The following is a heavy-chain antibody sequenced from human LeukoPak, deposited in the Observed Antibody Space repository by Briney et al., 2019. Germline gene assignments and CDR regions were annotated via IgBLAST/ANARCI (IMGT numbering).Heavy chain of an antibody. CDR3: ARNPRGYSYGTLDY. V-gene: IGHV4-34*01. CDR1: GGSFSGYY. CDR2: INHSGST. J-gene: IGHJ4*02. Sequence: SETLSLTCAVYGGSFSGYYWSWIRQPPGKGLEWIGEINHSGSTNYNPSLKSRVTISVDTSKNQFSLKLSSVTAADTAVYYCARNPRGYSYGTLDYWGQGTLVTVSS. D-gene: IGHD5-18*01.